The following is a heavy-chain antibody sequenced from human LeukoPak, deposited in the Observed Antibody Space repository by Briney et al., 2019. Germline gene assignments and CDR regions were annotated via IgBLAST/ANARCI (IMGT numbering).Heavy chain of an antibody. CDR2: INPNSGGT. D-gene: IGHD3-22*01. Sequence: ASVKVSCKASGYTFTGYYMHWVRQAPGQGLEWIGRINPNSGGTNYAQKFQGRVTMTRDTSISTAYMELSRLRSDDTAVYYCAREFYDSSGYYYSHLDYWGQGTLVTVSS. CDR3: AREFYDSSGYYYSHLDY. V-gene: IGHV1-2*06. CDR1: GYTFTGYY. J-gene: IGHJ4*02.